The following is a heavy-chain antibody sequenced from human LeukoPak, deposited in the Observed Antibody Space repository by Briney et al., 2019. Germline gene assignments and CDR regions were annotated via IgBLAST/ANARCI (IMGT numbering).Heavy chain of an antibody. V-gene: IGHV1-46*01. CDR3: ARDQEGFDY. CDR2: IYPRDGST. Sequence: GASVKVSCKAPGYTFSNYFTHWVRQAPGQGLEWMGMIYPRDGSTSYAQKFQGRVTVTRDTSTSTVHMELSGLRSEDTAVYYCARDQEGFDYWGQGTLVTVSS. CDR1: GYTFSNYF. J-gene: IGHJ4*02.